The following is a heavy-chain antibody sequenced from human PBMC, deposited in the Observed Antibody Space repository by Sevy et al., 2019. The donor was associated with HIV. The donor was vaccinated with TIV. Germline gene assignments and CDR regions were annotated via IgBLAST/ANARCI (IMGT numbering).Heavy chain of an antibody. CDR3: GITREYYSDNSGYFDY. J-gene: IGHJ4*02. D-gene: IGHD3-22*01. Sequence: ASVKVSCKISGYTLNEFAMHWVRQAPGKGLQWMGTFDPEDGETIYAQKFQGRFAMTEDPSTDTAYMELSSLRSEDTAVYYCGITREYYSDNSGYFDYWGQGTLVTVSS. V-gene: IGHV1-24*01. CDR2: FDPEDGET. CDR1: GYTLNEFA.